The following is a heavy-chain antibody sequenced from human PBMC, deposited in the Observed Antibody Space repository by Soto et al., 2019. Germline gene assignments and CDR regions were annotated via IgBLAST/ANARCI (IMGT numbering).Heavy chain of an antibody. J-gene: IGHJ4*02. CDR1: GGSISSYY. D-gene: IGHD5-12*01. CDR2: IYYSGST. CDR3: ARDHIRDGYNYFDY. Sequence: SETLSLTCTVSGGSISSYYWSWIRQPPGKGLEWIGYIYYSGSTNYNPSLKSRVTISVDTSKNQFSLKLSSVTAADTAVYYCARDHIRDGYNYFDYWGPGTLVTVSS. V-gene: IGHV4-59*01.